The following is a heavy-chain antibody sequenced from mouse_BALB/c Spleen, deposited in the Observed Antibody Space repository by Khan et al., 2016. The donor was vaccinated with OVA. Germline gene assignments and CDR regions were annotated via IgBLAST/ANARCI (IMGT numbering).Heavy chain of an antibody. V-gene: IGHV2-6-4*01. D-gene: IGHD2-14*01. CDR3: ARAYYRYDGYYAMDY. CDR2: IWGDGGT. Sequence: QVQLKESGPGLVAPSQSLSITCTVSGFSLSRYNIHWVRQPPGKGLEWLGMIWGDGGTDYNSTLKSRLSISKNNSKSQVFLKMNSLQTDDTAMYSCARAYYRYDGYYAMDYGGQGTSVTVSS. J-gene: IGHJ4*01. CDR1: GFSLSRYN.